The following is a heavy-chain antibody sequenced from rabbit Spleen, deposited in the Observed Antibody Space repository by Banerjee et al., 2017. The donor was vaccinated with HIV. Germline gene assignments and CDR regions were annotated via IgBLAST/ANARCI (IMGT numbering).Heavy chain of an antibody. CDR3: ARDLLGVIGWNFYL. J-gene: IGHJ4*01. CDR2: IASGSSGDT. V-gene: IGHV1S45*01. D-gene: IGHD1-1*01. CDR1: GFSFSNRYY. Sequence: QEQLVESGGGLVKPEGSLTLTCTASGFSFSNRYYMCWVRQAPGKGLEWVACIASGSSGDTYYASWAKGRFTISRTSSTTVTLRMTSLTAADRATYFCARDLLGVIGWNFYLWGPGTLVT.